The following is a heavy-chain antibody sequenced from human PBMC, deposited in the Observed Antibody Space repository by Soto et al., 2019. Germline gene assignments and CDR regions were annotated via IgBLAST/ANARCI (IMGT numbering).Heavy chain of an antibody. J-gene: IGHJ5*02. V-gene: IGHV3-73*01. CDR2: IRSKANSYAT. CDR3: TRLWLPGGLLPSATNRNNWFDP. D-gene: IGHD2-15*01. Sequence: GGSLRLSCAASGFTFSGSAMHWVRQASGKGLEWVGRIRSKANSYATAYAASVKGRFTISRDDSKNTAYLQMNSLKTEDTAVYYCTRLWLPGGLLPSATNRNNWFDPWGQGTLVTVSS. CDR1: GFTFSGSA.